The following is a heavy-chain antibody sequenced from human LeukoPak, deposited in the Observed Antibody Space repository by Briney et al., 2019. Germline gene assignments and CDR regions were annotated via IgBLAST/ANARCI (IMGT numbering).Heavy chain of an antibody. J-gene: IGHJ4*02. V-gene: IGHV3-21*01. D-gene: IGHD3-16*01. CDR1: GFIFSGYS. CDR2: ISSSSTYI. Sequence: GGSLRLSCAASGFIFSGYSMHWVRQTPGKGLEWLSTISSSSTYIFYADSVKCRFTISRDNAKNSLYLQMNSLRADDTAVYYCAREGGWGQGTLVTVSS. CDR3: AREGG.